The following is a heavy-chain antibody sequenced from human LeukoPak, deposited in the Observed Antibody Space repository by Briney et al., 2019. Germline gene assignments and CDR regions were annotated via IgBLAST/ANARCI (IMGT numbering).Heavy chain of an antibody. CDR1: GGSFSGHY. Sequence: SETLSLTCAVYGGSFSGHYWSWIRQPPGKGLEWIGEINRSGSTNYNPSLKSRVTISVDTSKNQFSLKLSSVTAADTAVYYCARDGYYDSSGLGYWGQGTLVTVSS. D-gene: IGHD3-22*01. V-gene: IGHV4-34*01. CDR2: INRSGST. J-gene: IGHJ4*02. CDR3: ARDGYYDSSGLGY.